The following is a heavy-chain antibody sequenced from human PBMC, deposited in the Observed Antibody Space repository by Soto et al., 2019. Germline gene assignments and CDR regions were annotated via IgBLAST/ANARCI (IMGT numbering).Heavy chain of an antibody. J-gene: IGHJ5*02. CDR3: ARVVPGAEAWFGP. CDR2: ISLYSDGT. D-gene: IGHD2-2*01. V-gene: IGHV1-18*01. Sequence: QVQLVQSGGEVKRPGASVKVSCKTSGYTFSNYGITWVRQAPGQPLEWLGGISLYSDGTNYAQKFQGRVSMTTDTSTTTAYMELRSLKSDATAVYYCARVVPGAEAWFGPWCQGTLVTVSS. CDR1: GYTFSNYG.